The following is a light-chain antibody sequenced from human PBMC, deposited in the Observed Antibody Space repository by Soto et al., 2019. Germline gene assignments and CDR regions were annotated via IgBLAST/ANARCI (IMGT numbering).Light chain of an antibody. J-gene: IGLJ2*01. CDR1: SSDVGGYDY. Sequence: QSALTQPPSASGSPGQSVTISCTGTSSDVGGYDYVSWYQQHPGKVPKLMIYDVFKRPSGVPDRFSGSKSGNTASLTVSGLQAEDEADYYCTSFRGMNNFVVFGGGTKLTVL. CDR2: DVF. CDR3: TSFRGMNNFVV. V-gene: IGLV2-8*01.